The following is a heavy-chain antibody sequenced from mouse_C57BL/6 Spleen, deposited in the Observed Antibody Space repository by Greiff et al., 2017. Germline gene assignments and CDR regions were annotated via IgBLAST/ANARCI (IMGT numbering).Heavy chain of an antibody. CDR1: GYSITSGYY. CDR2: ISYDGSN. CDR3: ARLTPYAMDY. D-gene: IGHD4-1*01. J-gene: IGHJ4*01. Sequence: DVKLQESGPGLVKPSQSLSLTCSVTGYSITSGYYWNWIRQFPGNKLEWMGYISYDGSNNYNPSLKNRISITRDTSKNQCFLKLNSVTTEDTATYYCARLTPYAMDYWGQGTSVTVSS. V-gene: IGHV3-6*01.